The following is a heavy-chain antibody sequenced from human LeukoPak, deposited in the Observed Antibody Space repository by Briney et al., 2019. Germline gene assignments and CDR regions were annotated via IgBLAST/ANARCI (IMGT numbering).Heavy chain of an antibody. CDR3: VRLNTVTPFDY. D-gene: IGHD4-17*01. Sequence: PGRSLRLSCAASGFTFSSYWMHWVRQAPGKGLVWVSRINPDGSSRDYADSVKGRFTISRDNAKNTVYLQMNSLRAEDAAVYYCVRLNTVTPFDYWGQGTLVTVSS. CDR1: GFTFSSYW. V-gene: IGHV3-74*01. CDR2: INPDGSSR. J-gene: IGHJ4*02.